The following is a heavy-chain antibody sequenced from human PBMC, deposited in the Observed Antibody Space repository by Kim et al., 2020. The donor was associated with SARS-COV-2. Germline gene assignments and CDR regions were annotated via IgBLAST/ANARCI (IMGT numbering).Heavy chain of an antibody. D-gene: IGHD1-26*01. V-gene: IGHV4-34*01. Sequence: NPSLKSRVTISVDTSKNQFSLKLSSGTAADTAVYYWASWYSGGPMKYFDYWGQGTLVTVSS. J-gene: IGHJ4*02. CDR3: ASWYSGGPMKYFDY.